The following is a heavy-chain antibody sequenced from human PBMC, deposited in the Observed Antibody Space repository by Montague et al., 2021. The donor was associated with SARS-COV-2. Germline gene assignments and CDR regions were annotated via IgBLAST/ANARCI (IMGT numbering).Heavy chain of an antibody. J-gene: IGHJ4*02. V-gene: IGHV4-59*08. CDR1: GGSISSYY. Sequence: SETLSLTCTVSGGSISSYYWCWIRHPPPKGLEWIGFIYYSGSTNYNPSLTSRVTISVDTFKSQIFLKLSSVTAAATAVYYCACQRKATVVTDRLFDYWGQGTLVTVSS. CDR2: IYYSGST. D-gene: IGHD4-23*01. CDR3: ACQRKATVVTDRLFDY.